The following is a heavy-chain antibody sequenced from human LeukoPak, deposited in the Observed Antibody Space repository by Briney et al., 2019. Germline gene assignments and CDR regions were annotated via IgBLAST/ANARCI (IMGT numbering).Heavy chain of an antibody. D-gene: IGHD3-10*01. Sequence: GGSLRLSCAASGFTFNSYAMTWVRQAPGKGLEWVSLISDSGGRIYYADSVKGRFTISRDNSKNTLYLQMNSLRAEDKAVYYCAKVLIWTYGSGNYYKGAFDIWGQGTMVTVSS. V-gene: IGHV3-23*01. CDR2: ISDSGGRI. J-gene: IGHJ3*02. CDR3: AKVLIWTYGSGNYYKGAFDI. CDR1: GFTFNSYA.